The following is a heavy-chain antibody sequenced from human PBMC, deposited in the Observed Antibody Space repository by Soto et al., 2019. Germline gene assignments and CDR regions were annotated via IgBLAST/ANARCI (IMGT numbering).Heavy chain of an antibody. J-gene: IGHJ4*02. D-gene: IGHD3-9*01. CDR1: GFSLSNARMG. V-gene: IGHV2-26*01. CDR2: IFSNDEK. Sequence: QVTLKESGPVLVKPTETLTLTCTVSGFSLSNARMGVSWIRQPPGKALEWLAHIFSNDEKSYSTSLKSRLTTXXDXPXXQVVLTNTNVDPVDTATYYCVRTGLPGYYRAPFDYWGQGTLVTVSS. CDR3: VRTGLPGYYRAPFDY.